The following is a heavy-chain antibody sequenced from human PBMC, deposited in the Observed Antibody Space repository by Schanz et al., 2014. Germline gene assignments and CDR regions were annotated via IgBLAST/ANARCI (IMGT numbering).Heavy chain of an antibody. CDR3: AKDSTHIDIVLVPTAIDY. CDR2: IYSGIGA. Sequence: EGQLAESGGGVVQPGRSLRLSCAVSGFTVSSNHMSWVRQAPGKGLEWVSVIYSGIGAYYADSVKDRFTISRDNAKNTLYLHMNTLRSEDTAVYYCAKDSTHIDIVLVPTAIDYWVQGTLVTVSS. V-gene: IGHV3-66*01. D-gene: IGHD2-2*01. CDR1: GFTVSSNH. J-gene: IGHJ4*02.